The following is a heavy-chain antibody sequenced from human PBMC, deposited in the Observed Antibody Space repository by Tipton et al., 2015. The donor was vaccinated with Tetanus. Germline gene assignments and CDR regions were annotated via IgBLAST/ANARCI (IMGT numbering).Heavy chain of an antibody. CDR3: ARHSSGYFSFFGY. CDR1: GVSIADNTNY. J-gene: IGHJ4*02. CDR2: IYFSGDT. Sequence: TLSLTCTVSGVSIADNTNYWGWIRQSPGKGLEWIGSIYFSGDTYSNPSLKSRATISVDTSRNQFSLRLSSVTAADTAVYYCARHSSGYFSFFGYWGQRTLVTASS. D-gene: IGHD3-22*01. V-gene: IGHV4-39*01.